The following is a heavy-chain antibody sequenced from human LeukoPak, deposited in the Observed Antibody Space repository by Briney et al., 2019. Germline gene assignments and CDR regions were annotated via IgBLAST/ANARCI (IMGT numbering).Heavy chain of an antibody. CDR1: GFTFGSYG. CDR3: ARVEAVYYYGSMPPYSPY. J-gene: IGHJ4*02. CDR2: IRYDGTNE. V-gene: IGHV3-30*02. D-gene: IGHD3-10*01. Sequence: GSLRLSCAASGFTFGSYGMHWVRQAPGKGLEWVTFIRYDGTNEYYADSVKGRFTISRDNSKNTLYLQMNILRPEDTASYYCARVEAVYYYGSMPPYSPYWGQGTLVTVSS.